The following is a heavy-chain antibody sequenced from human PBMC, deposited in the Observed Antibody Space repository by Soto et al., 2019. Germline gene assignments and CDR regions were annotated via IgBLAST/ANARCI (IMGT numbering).Heavy chain of an antibody. D-gene: IGHD1-1*01. CDR3: AREGVGNARTNWFDP. V-gene: IGHV1-69*12. CDR1: GGTFSSYA. Sequence: QVQLVQSGAEVKKPGSSVKVSCKASGGTFSSYAISWVRQAPGQGLEWMGGIIPIFGTANYAQKFQGRVTITAVESTSTAYMQLSSLRSEDTAVYYCAREGVGNARTNWFDPWGQGTLVTVSS. J-gene: IGHJ5*02. CDR2: IIPIFGTA.